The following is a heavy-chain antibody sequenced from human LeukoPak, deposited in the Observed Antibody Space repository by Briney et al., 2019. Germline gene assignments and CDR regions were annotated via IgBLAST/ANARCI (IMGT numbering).Heavy chain of an antibody. CDR1: GINFRGYW. CDR3: VKGRISEDGLDF. CDR2: MKQDGSEK. D-gene: IGHD6-13*01. V-gene: IGHV3-7*01. J-gene: IGHJ4*02. Sequence: GGSLRLSCAVSGINFRGYWMAWVRQAPGKGLEWVANMKQDGSEKYYVDSVKGRFTISRDNAKNSLYLEMNSLRVEDTAVYYCVKGRISEDGLDFWGQGTLVTVSS.